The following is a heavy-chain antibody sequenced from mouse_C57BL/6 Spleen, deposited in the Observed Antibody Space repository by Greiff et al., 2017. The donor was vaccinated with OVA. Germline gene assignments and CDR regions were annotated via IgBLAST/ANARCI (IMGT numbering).Heavy chain of an antibody. CDR1: GYTFTSYW. Sequence: QVQLQQPGAELVMPGASVKLSCKASGYTFTSYWMHWVKQRPGQGLEWIGEIDPSDSYTNYNQKFKGKSTLTVDKSSSTAYMQLSSLTSEDSAVYYGARSDYGRGSVYWYFDVWGTGTTVTVSS. D-gene: IGHD1-1*01. J-gene: IGHJ1*03. CDR3: ARSDYGRGSVYWYFDV. CDR2: IDPSDSYT. V-gene: IGHV1-69*01.